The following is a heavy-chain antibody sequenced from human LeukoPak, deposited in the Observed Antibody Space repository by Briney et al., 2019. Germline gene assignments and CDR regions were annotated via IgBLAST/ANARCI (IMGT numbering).Heavy chain of an antibody. Sequence: PSQTLSLTCAVSGGSISSGGYSWSWIRQPPGKGLEWIGYIYHSGSTNYNPSLKSRVTISVDTSKNQFSLKLSSVTAADTAVYYCARGETDSSNLGIHFDYWGQGTLVTVSS. CDR3: ARGETDSSNLGIHFDY. D-gene: IGHD6-13*01. CDR2: IYHSGST. V-gene: IGHV4-30-2*01. CDR1: GGSISSGGYS. J-gene: IGHJ4*02.